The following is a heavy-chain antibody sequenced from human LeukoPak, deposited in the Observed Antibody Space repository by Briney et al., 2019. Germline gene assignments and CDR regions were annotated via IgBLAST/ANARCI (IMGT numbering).Heavy chain of an antibody. J-gene: IGHJ6*03. CDR2: IYYSGST. V-gene: IGHV4-39*01. CDR1: GCSISSSSYY. Sequence: SETLSLTCTVSGCSISSSSYYWGWIRQPPGKGLEWIVSIYYSGSTYYNPSLKSRVTISVDTSKHQFSLKLSSVTAADTAVYYCATSITIFGVVENYYYYMDVWGKGTTVTVSS. D-gene: IGHD3-3*01. CDR3: ATSITIFGVVENYYYYMDV.